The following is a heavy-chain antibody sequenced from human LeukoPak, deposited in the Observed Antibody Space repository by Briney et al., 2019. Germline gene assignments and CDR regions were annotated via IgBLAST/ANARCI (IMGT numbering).Heavy chain of an antibody. J-gene: IGHJ4*02. V-gene: IGHV3-74*01. D-gene: IGHD3-10*01. CDR1: GFTFSSYW. CDR2: IYSDGSST. CDR3: ARALDGSGSRSFDY. Sequence: GGSLRLSCAASGFTFSSYWMHWVRQAPGKGLVWVSRIYSDGSSTNYADSVKGRFTNSRDNSKNTLYLQMNSLRAEDTAVYYCARALDGSGSRSFDYWGQGTLVTVSS.